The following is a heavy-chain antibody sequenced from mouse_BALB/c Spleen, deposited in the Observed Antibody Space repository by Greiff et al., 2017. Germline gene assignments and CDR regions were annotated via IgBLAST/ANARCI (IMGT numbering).Heavy chain of an antibody. CDR2: INPDSSTI. CDR1: GFDFSRYW. D-gene: IGHD2-4*01. CDR3: ARLGIYYDYDDAY. J-gene: IGHJ4*01. Sequence: AASGFDFSRYWMSWVRQAPGKGLEWIGEINPDSSTINYTPSLKDKFIISRDNAKNTLYLQMSKVRSEDTALYYCARLGIYYDYDDAYWGQGTSVTVSS. V-gene: IGHV4-1*02.